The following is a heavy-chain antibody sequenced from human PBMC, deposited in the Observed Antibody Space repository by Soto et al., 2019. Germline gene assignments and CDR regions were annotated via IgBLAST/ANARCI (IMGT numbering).Heavy chain of an antibody. D-gene: IGHD3-22*01. J-gene: IGHJ4*02. CDR2: INHSGST. CDR1: GGSFSGYY. V-gene: IGHV4-34*01. Sequence: TSETLSLTCAVYGGSFSGYYWSWIRQPPGKGLEWIGEINHSGSTNYNPSLKSRVTISVDTSKNQFSLKLSSVTAADTAVYYCARVVPNYYDSSGYYYDTYFDYWGQGTLVTVSS. CDR3: ARVVPNYYDSSGYYYDTYFDY.